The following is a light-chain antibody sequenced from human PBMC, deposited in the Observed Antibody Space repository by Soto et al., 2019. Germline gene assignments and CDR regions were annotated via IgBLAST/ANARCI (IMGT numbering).Light chain of an antibody. CDR1: GSNIGGNS. V-gene: IGLV1-51*01. CDR2: DDD. Sequence: QSVLTQPPSVSAAPGQRVTISCSGSGSNIGGNSVSWYQQLPGTAPKLLIYDDDKQPSGIPDRFSGSKSGTSATLGITGFQTGDEADYYCGSWDSSLSAYVFGTGTKVTVL. J-gene: IGLJ1*01. CDR3: GSWDSSLSAYV.